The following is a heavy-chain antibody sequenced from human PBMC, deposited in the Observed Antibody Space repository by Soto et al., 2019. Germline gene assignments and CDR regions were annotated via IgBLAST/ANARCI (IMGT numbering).Heavy chain of an antibody. Sequence: QVPLVQSGAEVKKPGASVKVSCKASGYTFTSYDINWVRQATGQGLEWMGWMNPNSGNTGYAQKFQGRVTMTRNTSISTAYMALSSLRSEDTAVYYSASAYYYGSGSYLDAFDIWGQGTMVTVSS. J-gene: IGHJ3*02. CDR2: MNPNSGNT. V-gene: IGHV1-8*01. D-gene: IGHD3-10*01. CDR1: GYTFTSYD. CDR3: ASAYYYGSGSYLDAFDI.